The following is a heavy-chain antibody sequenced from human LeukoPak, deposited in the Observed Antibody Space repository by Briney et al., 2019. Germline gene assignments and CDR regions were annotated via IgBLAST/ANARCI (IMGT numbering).Heavy chain of an antibody. V-gene: IGHV1-69*05. D-gene: IGHD4-17*01. Sequence: ASVKVSCKTSGGTFNNSAISWVRQAPGQGLEWLGGIMPLFGTAGYAQKFQGRVTITKDQSTRTVYLELTSLTSDDTAVYYCARDVHGDYGSGWFDPWGQGTLVSVSS. CDR1: GGTFNNSA. CDR2: IMPLFGTA. CDR3: ARDVHGDYGSGWFDP. J-gene: IGHJ5*02.